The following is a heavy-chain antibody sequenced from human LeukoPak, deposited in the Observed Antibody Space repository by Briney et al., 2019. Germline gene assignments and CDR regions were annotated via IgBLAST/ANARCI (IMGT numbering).Heavy chain of an antibody. J-gene: IGHJ4*02. V-gene: IGHV3-30-3*01. Sequence: PGGSLRLSCAASGFTYSSYAMHRVRQAPGKGLEWVAVISYDGSNKYYADSVKGRFTISRDNSKNTLYLQMNSLRAEDTAVYYCARDLDYWGQGTLVTVSS. CDR3: ARDLDY. CDR1: GFTYSSYA. CDR2: ISYDGSNK.